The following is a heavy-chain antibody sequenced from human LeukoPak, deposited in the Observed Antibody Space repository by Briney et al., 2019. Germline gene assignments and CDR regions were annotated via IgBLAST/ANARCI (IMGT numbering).Heavy chain of an antibody. V-gene: IGHV3-30*18. CDR2: IPYDGSNK. CDR1: GFTFSSYG. CDR3: AKDLPPAAIPPRPAFDI. Sequence: GGSLRLSCAASGFTFSSYGMHWVRQAPGKGLEWVAVIPYDGSNKYYADSVKGRFTISRDNSKNTLYLQMNSLRAEDTAVYYCAKDLPPAAIPPRPAFDIWGQGTMVTVSS. J-gene: IGHJ3*02. D-gene: IGHD2-2*01.